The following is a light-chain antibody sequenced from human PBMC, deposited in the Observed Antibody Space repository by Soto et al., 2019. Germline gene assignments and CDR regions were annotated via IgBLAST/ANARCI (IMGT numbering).Light chain of an antibody. CDR3: QQSSNWPPIT. V-gene: IGKV3-11*01. Sequence: DIVLTQSPATLSLSPGESATLAYAASQSVSSYLAWYQQKPGQAPRLIVYGASSRATGIPARFSGSGSGTDFTLTISSLEPEDFAVYYCQQSSNWPPITFGQGTRLEIK. J-gene: IGKJ5*01. CDR2: GAS. CDR1: QSVSSY.